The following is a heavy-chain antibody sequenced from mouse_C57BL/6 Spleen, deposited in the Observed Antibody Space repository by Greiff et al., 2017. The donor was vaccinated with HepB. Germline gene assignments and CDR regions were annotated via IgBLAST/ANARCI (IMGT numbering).Heavy chain of an antibody. J-gene: IGHJ3*01. V-gene: IGHV2-6*01. Sequence: VKLVESGPGLVAPSQSLSITCTVSGFSLTSYGVDWVRQSPGKGLEWLGVIWGVGSTNYNSALKSRLSISKDNSKSQVFLKMNSLQTDDTAMYYCASGDYDGGCAYWGQGTLVTVSA. CDR1: GFSLTSYG. CDR3: ASGDYDGGCAY. CDR2: IWGVGST. D-gene: IGHD2-4*01.